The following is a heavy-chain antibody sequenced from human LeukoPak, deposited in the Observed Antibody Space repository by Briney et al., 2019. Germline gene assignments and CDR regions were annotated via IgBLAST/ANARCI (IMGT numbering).Heavy chain of an antibody. CDR2: IYPGDSDT. D-gene: IGHD3-22*01. Sequence: GESLKISCKGSGYSCTSYWIGWVRQMPRKGLEWMGIIYPGDSDTRYSPSFHGQVTISADKSISTAYLQWSSLKASDTAMYYCARRPYYYDSSGPYYFDYWGQGTLVTVSS. J-gene: IGHJ4*02. V-gene: IGHV5-51*01. CDR1: GYSCTSYW. CDR3: ARRPYYYDSSGPYYFDY.